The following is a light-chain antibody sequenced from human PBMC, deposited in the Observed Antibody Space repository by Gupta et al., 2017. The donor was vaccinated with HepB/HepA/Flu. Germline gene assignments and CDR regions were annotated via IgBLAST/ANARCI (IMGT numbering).Light chain of an antibody. CDR2: AAS. CDR3: QQSYSTPGGT. Sequence: DIQMTQSPSSLSASVGDRVTITCRASQSISSYLNWYQQKPGKAPKLLIYAASSLQSGVPSRFSGSGYGTDFTLTISSLQPEDFATYYCQQSYSTPGGTFGQETKVEIK. CDR1: QSISSY. J-gene: IGKJ1*01. V-gene: IGKV1-39*01.